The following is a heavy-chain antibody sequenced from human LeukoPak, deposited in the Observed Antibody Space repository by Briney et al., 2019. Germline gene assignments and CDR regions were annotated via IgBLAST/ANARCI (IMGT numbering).Heavy chain of an antibody. CDR1: GFTFSSYE. V-gene: IGHV3-48*03. CDR3: ASEIVGDMVRDLFDY. D-gene: IGHD3-10*01. CDR2: ISSSGSTI. J-gene: IGHJ4*02. Sequence: PGGSLRLSCAASGFTFSSYEMNWVRQAPGKGLEWVSYISSSGSTIYYADSVKGRFTISRDNAKNSLYLQMNSLRAEDTAVYYCASEIVGDMVRDLFDYWGQGTLVTVSS.